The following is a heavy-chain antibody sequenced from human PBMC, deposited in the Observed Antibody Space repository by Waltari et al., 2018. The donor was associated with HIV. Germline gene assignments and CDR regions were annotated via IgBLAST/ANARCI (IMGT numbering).Heavy chain of an antibody. D-gene: IGHD2-2*01. Sequence: EVQLVESGGGLVQPGGSLRLSCAASGIAVSNDYMNWARQAPGKGRKVLFCMFIGGTTYLADSVKGRFTISRDTSKTTVFLQMNRVRVEDTAVYFCARSWGAFHSTDGRFDYWGQGSLVTVSS. J-gene: IGHJ4*02. CDR2: MFIGGTT. CDR3: ARSWGAFHSTDGRFDY. CDR1: GIAVSNDY. V-gene: IGHV3-66*01.